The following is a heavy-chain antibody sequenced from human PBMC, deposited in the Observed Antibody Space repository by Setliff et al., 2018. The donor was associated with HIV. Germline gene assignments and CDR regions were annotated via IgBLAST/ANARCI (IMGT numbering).Heavy chain of an antibody. CDR3: AREFSWSAFYFDS. Sequence: ASVKVSCKASGYTFTTSAISWVRQAPGQELQWMGWSHTYNGNVNYARKFRGRVTMTTDASTNTAFMELSNLRSDDTAIYYCAREFSWSAFYFDSSGQGTQVNVSS. V-gene: IGHV1-18*01. CDR2: SHTYNGNV. CDR1: GYTFTTSA. D-gene: IGHD2-8*02. J-gene: IGHJ4*02.